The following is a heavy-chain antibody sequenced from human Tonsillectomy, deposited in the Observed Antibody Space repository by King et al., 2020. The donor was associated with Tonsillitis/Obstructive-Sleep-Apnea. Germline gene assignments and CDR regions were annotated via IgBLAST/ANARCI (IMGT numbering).Heavy chain of an antibody. V-gene: IGHV4-34*01. CDR3: GTNAGDYYYYMDV. Sequence: VQLQQWGAGLLKPSETLSLTCGVYGGSFSGYYWGWIRPPPGEGLGWVGEINHSGSTDYNSSLKSRVTISRDTSKNQFSLRLTSVTAADTAVYYCGTNAGDYYYYMDVWGKGTTVTVSS. D-gene: IGHD2-2*01. CDR2: INHSGST. J-gene: IGHJ6*03. CDR1: GGSFSGYY.